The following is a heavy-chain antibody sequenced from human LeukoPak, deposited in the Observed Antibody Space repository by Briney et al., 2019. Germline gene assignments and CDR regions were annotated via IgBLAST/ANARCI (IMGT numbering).Heavy chain of an antibody. CDR2: IYSGGRT. D-gene: IGHD3-10*01. V-gene: IGHV3-66*01. Sequence: GGSLRLSCAASGFTVSSNYMSWVRQAPGKGLEWVSVIYSGGRTYYADSVKGRFTISRDNSKNTLYLQMNSLRAEDTAVYYCAKGGVRYYYGSGSPGDAFDIWGQGTMVTVSS. J-gene: IGHJ3*02. CDR3: AKGGVRYYYGSGSPGDAFDI. CDR1: GFTVSSNY.